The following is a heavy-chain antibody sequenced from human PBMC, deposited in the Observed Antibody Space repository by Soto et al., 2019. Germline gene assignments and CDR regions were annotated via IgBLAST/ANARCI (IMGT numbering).Heavy chain of an antibody. CDR1: GYTFTSYY. Sequence: GASVKVSCKASGYTFTSYYMHWVRQAPGQGLEWMGIINPSGGSTSYAQKFQGRVTMTRDTSTSTVYMELSSLRSEDTAVYYCARDTAWWLVQTGFFYYYGMDVWGQGTTVTVSS. CDR2: INPSGGST. V-gene: IGHV1-46*01. D-gene: IGHD6-19*01. CDR3: ARDTAWWLVQTGFFYYYGMDV. J-gene: IGHJ6*02.